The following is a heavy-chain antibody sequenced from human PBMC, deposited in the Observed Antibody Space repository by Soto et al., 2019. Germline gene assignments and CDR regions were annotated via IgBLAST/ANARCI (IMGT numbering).Heavy chain of an antibody. CDR1: GGSISTYY. D-gene: IGHD3-16*02. V-gene: IGHV4-59*01. CDR2: IYYSGST. CDR3: ARAMGWDYDYVWGSYRYTPYYYYGMDV. J-gene: IGHJ6*02. Sequence: PSETLSLTCTVSGGSISTYYWNWIRQPPGKGLEWIGYIYYSGSTNYNPSLKSRVTISVDTSKNQFSLKLSSVTAADTAVYYCARAMGWDYDYVWGSYRYTPYYYYGMDVWGQGTTVTVSS.